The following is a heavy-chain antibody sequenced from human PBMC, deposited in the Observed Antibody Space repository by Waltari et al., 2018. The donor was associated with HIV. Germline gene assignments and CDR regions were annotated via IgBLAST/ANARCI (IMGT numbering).Heavy chain of an antibody. J-gene: IGHJ5*02. Sequence: QVELQESGPGLVKPSETLSLTCTVSGGSITSYYWSWIRQSPGLGLEWIGNIYYSGRTTYNPALKGRVIMSLDTSKNHISLNLRSLSAADTAVYYCARDLVVAAAEGFDPWGQGILVTVSS. V-gene: IGHV4-59*01. CDR3: ARDLVVAAAEGFDP. CDR2: IYYSGRT. D-gene: IGHD2-15*01. CDR1: GGSITSYY.